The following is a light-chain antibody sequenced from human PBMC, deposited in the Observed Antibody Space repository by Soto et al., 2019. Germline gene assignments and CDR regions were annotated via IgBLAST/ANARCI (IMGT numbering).Light chain of an antibody. CDR1: QSISSW. Sequence: DIQMTQSPSTLSASVGDRVTITCRASQSISSWLAWYQQKPGKAPKLLIYDASSLESGVPSRFSGSGYETESTLTISSLQPDDFATYYCQQYNSYSPLTFGGGTKVDIK. V-gene: IGKV1-5*01. J-gene: IGKJ4*01. CDR2: DAS. CDR3: QQYNSYSPLT.